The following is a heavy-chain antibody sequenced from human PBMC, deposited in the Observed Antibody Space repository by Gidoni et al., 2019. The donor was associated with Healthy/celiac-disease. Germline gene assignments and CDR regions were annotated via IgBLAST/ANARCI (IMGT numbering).Heavy chain of an antibody. CDR1: GGSFSGYY. CDR2: INHSGST. Sequence: QVQLQQWGAGLLKPSETLSLTCAVYGGSFSGYYWSWIRQPPGKGLEWIGEINHSGSTNYNPSLKSRVTISVDTSKNQFSLKLSSVTAADTAVYYCARSITMVRGVNHEIPNDLDHWGQGTLVTVSS. D-gene: IGHD3-10*01. CDR3: ARSITMVRGVNHEIPNDLDH. J-gene: IGHJ4*02. V-gene: IGHV4-34*01.